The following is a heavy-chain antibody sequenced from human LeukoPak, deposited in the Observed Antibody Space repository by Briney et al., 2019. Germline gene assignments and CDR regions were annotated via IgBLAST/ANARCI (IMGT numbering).Heavy chain of an antibody. CDR2: IYYSGST. CDR1: GGSISSYY. Sequence: PSETLSLTCTVSGGSISSYYWSWIRQPPGKGLEWIGYIYYSGSTNYNPSLKSRVTISVDTSKNQFSLKLSSVTAADTAVYYCAKYSSGWHDNWYFDLWGRGTLVTVSS. V-gene: IGHV4-59*01. J-gene: IGHJ2*01. CDR3: AKYSSGWHDNWYFDL. D-gene: IGHD6-19*01.